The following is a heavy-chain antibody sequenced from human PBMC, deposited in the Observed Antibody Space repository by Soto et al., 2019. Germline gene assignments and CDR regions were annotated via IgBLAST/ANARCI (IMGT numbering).Heavy chain of an antibody. Sequence: SETLSLTCTVSGGSISSGGYYWSWIRQHPGKGLEWIGYIYYSGSTYYNPSLKSRVTISVDTSKNQFSLKLSSVTAADTAVYYCARGDVRYSGSYPQGGMDVWGQGTTVTVSS. J-gene: IGHJ6*02. D-gene: IGHD3-10*01. CDR1: GGSISSGGYY. CDR3: ARGDVRYSGSYPQGGMDV. V-gene: IGHV4-31*03. CDR2: IYYSGST.